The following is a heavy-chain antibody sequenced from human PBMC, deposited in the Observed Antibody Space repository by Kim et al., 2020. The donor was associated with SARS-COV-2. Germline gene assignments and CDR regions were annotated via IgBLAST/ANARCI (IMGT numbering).Heavy chain of an antibody. J-gene: IGHJ6*02. Sequence: VKGRVTISRDNSKNTLYLQMNSLRAEDTAGYYCARGRYSSSWYRYYGMDVWGQGTTVTVSS. V-gene: IGHV3-53*01. D-gene: IGHD6-13*01. CDR3: ARGRYSSSWYRYYGMDV.